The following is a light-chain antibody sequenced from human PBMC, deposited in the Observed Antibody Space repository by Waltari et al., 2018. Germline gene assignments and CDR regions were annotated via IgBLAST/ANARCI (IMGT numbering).Light chain of an antibody. CDR3: QQYNNWPPLYT. Sequence: EIVMTQSPATLSMSPGERATLSCRASQSISTNLAWYQQRPGQAPRLLIDGTSTRATGIPVKFSGSGSGTEFTLTISDLQPEEFAVYYCQQYNNWPPLYTFGQGTKLDIK. V-gene: IGKV3-15*01. J-gene: IGKJ2*01. CDR1: QSISTN. CDR2: GTS.